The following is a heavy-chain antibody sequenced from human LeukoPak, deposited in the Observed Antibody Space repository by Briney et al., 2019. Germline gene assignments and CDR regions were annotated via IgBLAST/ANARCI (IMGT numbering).Heavy chain of an antibody. D-gene: IGHD3-10*01. J-gene: IGHJ4*02. CDR2: ISYDGSNK. CDR3: ARDLGSYPRGEDYFDY. V-gene: IGHV3-30*04. CDR1: GFTFSSYA. Sequence: GSLILSCAASGFTFSSYAMHWVRQAPGKGLEWVAVISYDGSNKYYADSVKGRFTISRDNSKNTLYLQMNSLRAEDTAVYYCARDLGSYPRGEDYFDYWGQGTLVTVSS.